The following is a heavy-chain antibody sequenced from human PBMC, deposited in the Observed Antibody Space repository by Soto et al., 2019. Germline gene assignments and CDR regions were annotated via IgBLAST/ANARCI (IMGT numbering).Heavy chain of an antibody. Sequence: GGSLRLSCEASGFIFTAAYMSWIRQAPGKGLEWVAYISDSGTTIQYANSVKGRFIISRDNVKNSVSLQMSSLTVEDTALYYCAREDPNSWPFDFWGQGTLVTVSS. V-gene: IGHV3-11*01. J-gene: IGHJ4*02. CDR1: GFIFTAAY. CDR3: AREDPNSWPFDF. D-gene: IGHD6-13*01. CDR2: ISDSGTTI.